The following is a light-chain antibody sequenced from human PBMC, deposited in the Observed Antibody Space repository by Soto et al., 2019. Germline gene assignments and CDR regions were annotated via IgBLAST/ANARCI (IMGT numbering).Light chain of an antibody. V-gene: IGLV2-14*01. CDR1: SSDVGDYDY. Sequence: QSALTQPASVSGSPGQSITISCTGTSSDVGDYDYVSWYQQHPGKAPKLMIYEVSGRPSGVSNRFSGSKSGNTASLTISGLQAEDEADYYCSSHTSSGTYVFGTGTKLTVL. CDR3: SSHTSSGTYV. J-gene: IGLJ1*01. CDR2: EVS.